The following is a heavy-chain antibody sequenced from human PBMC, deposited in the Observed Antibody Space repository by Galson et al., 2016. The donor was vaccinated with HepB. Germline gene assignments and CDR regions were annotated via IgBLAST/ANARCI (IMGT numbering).Heavy chain of an antibody. CDR3: AKGVGAGSWYYFDP. CDR1: GFTFSRHN. Sequence: SLRLSCAASGFTFSRHNMHWVRQAPGKGLEWVSSISSSSDYIYYADAVEGRFTISRDNAENSLYLQMNSLRPEDTALHYCAKGVGAGSWYYFDPWGQGTQVTVSS. J-gene: IGHJ4*02. V-gene: IGHV3-21*04. CDR2: ISSSSDYI. D-gene: IGHD6-13*01.